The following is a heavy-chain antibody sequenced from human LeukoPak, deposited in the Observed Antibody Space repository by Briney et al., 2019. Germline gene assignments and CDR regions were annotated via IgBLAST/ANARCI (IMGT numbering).Heavy chain of an antibody. Sequence: KPSETLSLTCTVSGGSVSSGSYYWSWIRQPPGKGLEWIGYIYYSGSTNYNPSLKSRVTISVDTSKNQFSLKLSSVTAADTAVYYCARVPSPTVVTYWYFDLWGRGTLVTVSS. D-gene: IGHD4-23*01. CDR3: ARVPSPTVVTYWYFDL. J-gene: IGHJ2*01. CDR1: GGSVSSGSYY. CDR2: IYYSGST. V-gene: IGHV4-61*01.